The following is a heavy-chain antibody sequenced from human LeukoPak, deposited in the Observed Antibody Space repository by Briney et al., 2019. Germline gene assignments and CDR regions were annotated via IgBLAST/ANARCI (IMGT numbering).Heavy chain of an antibody. CDR2: ISRSSSYI. Sequence: GGSLRLSCAASGFTFSSYSMNWVRQAPGKGLEWVSSISRSSSYIYYAGSVKGRFTISRDNAKNSLYLQMNSLRAEDTAVYYCARDTGDYDFWSGYYYYFDYWGQGTLVTVSS. J-gene: IGHJ4*02. D-gene: IGHD3-3*01. CDR3: ARDTGDYDFWSGYYYYFDY. V-gene: IGHV3-21*01. CDR1: GFTFSSYS.